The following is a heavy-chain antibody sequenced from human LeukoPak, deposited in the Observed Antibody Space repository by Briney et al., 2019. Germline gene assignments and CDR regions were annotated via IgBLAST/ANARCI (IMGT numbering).Heavy chain of an antibody. Sequence: PSETLSLTCAVYGGSFSGYYWSWIRQPPGKGLEWIGEINHSGSTNYNPSLKSRVTISVDTSKNQFSLKLSSVTAAATAVYYCARGSEAAGTGYWGQGTLVTVSS. CDR2: INHSGST. V-gene: IGHV4-34*01. CDR1: GGSFSGYY. D-gene: IGHD6-13*01. J-gene: IGHJ4*02. CDR3: ARGSEAAGTGY.